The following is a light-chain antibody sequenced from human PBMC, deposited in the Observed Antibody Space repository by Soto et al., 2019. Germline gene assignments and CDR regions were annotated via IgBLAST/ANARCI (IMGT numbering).Light chain of an antibody. Sequence: EIVMTQSPATLSVSPGERATLSCRASQSVSTDLAWYQQKPGQAPRLLIYGASTRATGIPGRFSGSGSGTEFTLTISSLQSEDFAVYYCQQYKDWHPTLTFGGGTKVEIK. CDR3: QQYKDWHPTLT. CDR2: GAS. CDR1: QSVSTD. V-gene: IGKV3-15*01. J-gene: IGKJ4*01.